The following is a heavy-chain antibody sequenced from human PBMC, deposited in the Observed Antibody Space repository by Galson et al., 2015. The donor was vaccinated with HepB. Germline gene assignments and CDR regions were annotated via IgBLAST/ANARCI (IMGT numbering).Heavy chain of an antibody. V-gene: IGHV3-21*01. CDR2: ISSSSNNI. CDR3: ARDSPTTNSGRSDY. D-gene: IGHD5-12*01. J-gene: IGHJ4*02. Sequence: SLRLSCAASGFTFSSYSMNWVRQAPGKGLEWVSSISSSSNNIYYADSVKGRFTISRDNAKNSLYLQMNSLRAEDTAVFYCARDSPTTNSGRSDYWGQGTLVTVSS. CDR1: GFTFSSYS.